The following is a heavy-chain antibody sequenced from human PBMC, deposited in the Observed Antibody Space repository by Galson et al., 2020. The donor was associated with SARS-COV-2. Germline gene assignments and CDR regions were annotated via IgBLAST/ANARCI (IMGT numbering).Heavy chain of an antibody. V-gene: IGHV3-48*03. CDR1: GFTFSSYE. J-gene: IGHJ4*02. D-gene: IGHD6-19*01. CDR3: ARDLRQWLEYYFDY. CDR2: ISSSGSTI. Sequence: TGGSLRLSCAASGFTFSSYEMNWVRQAPGKGLEWVSYISSSGSTIYYADSVKGRFTISRDNAKNSLYLQMNSLRAEDTAVYYCARDLRQWLEYYFDYWGQGTLVTVSS.